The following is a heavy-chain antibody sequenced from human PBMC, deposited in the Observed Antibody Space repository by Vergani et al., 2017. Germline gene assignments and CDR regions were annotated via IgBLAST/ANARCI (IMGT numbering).Heavy chain of an antibody. CDR2: IKSDGSIT. J-gene: IGHJ5*02. Sequence: DVHLAESGGGFFQPGGSLRLSCSASGFSFNSYWMHWVRQVPGKGLLWVSRIKSDGSITAYADSVKGRFTISRDNAQNTLYLQMSSLRAEDTAIYYCAKQMSVGIAVPWGQGTLVTVSS. CDR3: AKQMSVGIAVP. CDR1: GFSFNSYW. V-gene: IGHV3-74*03. D-gene: IGHD6-19*01.